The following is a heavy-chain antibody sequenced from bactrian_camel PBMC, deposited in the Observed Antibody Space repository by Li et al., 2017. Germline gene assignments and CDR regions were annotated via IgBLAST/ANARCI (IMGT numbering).Heavy chain of an antibody. J-gene: IGHJ4*01. V-gene: IGHV3S63*01. CDR1: GLSVDDPD. D-gene: IGHD7*01. Sequence: HVQLVESGGGSVQAGGSLTLSCTASGLSVDDPDMGWYRQTPNECELVSRISSDGSTYYADSVRGRFTISQDNAKNTLFLQMNSLRPEDTAVYYCAAEETGGYGECPSKWESNYWGQGTQVTVS. CDR2: ISSDGST. CDR3: AAEETGGYGECPSKWESNY.